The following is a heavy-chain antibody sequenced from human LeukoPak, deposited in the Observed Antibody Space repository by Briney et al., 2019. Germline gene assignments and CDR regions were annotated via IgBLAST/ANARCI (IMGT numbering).Heavy chain of an antibody. CDR3: ARGSRCSGGSCYSGLAPTAMDV. J-gene: IGHJ6*02. Sequence: SETLSLTCTVSGGSISSYYWSWIRQPPGKGVEWIGYVYYSGSAHYNPSLKSRVTISVDTSKNQFSLKLSSVTAADTAVYYCARGSRCSGGSCYSGLAPTAMDVWGQGTTVTVSS. D-gene: IGHD2-15*01. V-gene: IGHV4-59*01. CDR2: VYYSGSA. CDR1: GGSISSYY.